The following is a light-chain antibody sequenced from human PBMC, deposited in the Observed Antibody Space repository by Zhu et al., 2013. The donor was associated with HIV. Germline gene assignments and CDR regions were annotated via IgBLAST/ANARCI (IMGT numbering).Light chain of an antibody. J-gene: IGKJ5*01. CDR3: LQHHTYPIT. CDR2: AAS. CDR1: PGISTY. V-gene: IGKV1-9*01. Sequence: IQLTQSPSSLSASVGDRVTITCRASPGISTYLAWYQQKPGKAPNLLIYAASTLQSGVPSRFSGVGSGTDFTLTISSLQPEDAATYYCLQHHTYPITFGHGTRLDIK.